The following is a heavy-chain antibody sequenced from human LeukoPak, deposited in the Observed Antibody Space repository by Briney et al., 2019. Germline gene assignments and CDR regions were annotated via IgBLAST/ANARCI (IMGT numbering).Heavy chain of an antibody. Sequence: EASVKVSCKASGYTLTSYAMYWVRQAPGQRLEWMGWINTGNGNTKYSQKFQGRVTITRDTSASTAYMELSSLRSEDTAVYYCARAPYYFDSRGYYYGQFDYWGQGTLVTVSS. V-gene: IGHV1-3*04. D-gene: IGHD3-22*01. CDR1: GYTLTSYA. CDR2: INTGNGNT. J-gene: IGHJ4*02. CDR3: ARAPYYFDSRGYYYGQFDY.